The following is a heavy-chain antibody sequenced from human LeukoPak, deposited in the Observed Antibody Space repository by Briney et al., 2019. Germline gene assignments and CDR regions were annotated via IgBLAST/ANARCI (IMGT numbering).Heavy chain of an antibody. D-gene: IGHD3-16*01. CDR1: GGSTSSYY. CDR3: ARDLGKSALDYFDY. V-gene: IGHV4-4*07. CDR2: IYTSGST. Sequence: PSETLSLTCTVSGGSTSSYYWSWIRQPAGKGLEWIGRIYTSGSTNYNPSLKSRVTMSVDTSKNQFSLKLSSVTAADTAVCYCARDLGKSALDYFDYWGQGTVVTVSS. J-gene: IGHJ4*02.